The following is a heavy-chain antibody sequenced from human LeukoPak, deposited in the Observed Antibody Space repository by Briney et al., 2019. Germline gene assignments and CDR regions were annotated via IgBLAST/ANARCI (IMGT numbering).Heavy chain of an antibody. CDR2: ISGSGAST. CDR3: AKSMWGYCSSTPYY. D-gene: IGHD2-2*01. V-gene: IGHV3-23*01. Sequence: ISGSGASTYYADSVKGRFTISRDNSKNTLYLQMNSLRAEDTAVYYCAKSMWGYCSSTPYYWGQGTLVTVSS. J-gene: IGHJ4*02.